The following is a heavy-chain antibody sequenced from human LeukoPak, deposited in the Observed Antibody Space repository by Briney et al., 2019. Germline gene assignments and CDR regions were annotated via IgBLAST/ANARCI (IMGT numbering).Heavy chain of an antibody. CDR3: ARSIGSSSCPDY. CDR1: GYTFTRYY. CDR2: INPNGGST. D-gene: IGHD6-6*01. Sequence: ASVKVSCKASGYTFTRYYMHWVRQAPGQGLEWMGIINPNGGSTNYEQKFQGRVTMTRDMSTSTVYMELSNLRSEDTALYYCARSIGSSSCPDYWGQGTLVTVSS. J-gene: IGHJ4*02. V-gene: IGHV1-46*01.